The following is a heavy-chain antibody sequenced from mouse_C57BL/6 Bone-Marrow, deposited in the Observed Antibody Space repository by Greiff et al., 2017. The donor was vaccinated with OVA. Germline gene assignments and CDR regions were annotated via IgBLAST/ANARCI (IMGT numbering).Heavy chain of an antibody. D-gene: IGHD3-3*01. V-gene: IGHV1-82*01. CDR2: IYPGDGDT. CDR3: ARRDGTGFAY. J-gene: IGHJ3*01. CDR1: GYAFSSSW. Sequence: QVQLQQSGPELVKPGASVKISCKASGYAFSSSWMNWVKQRPGKGLEWIGRIYPGDGDTTFNGKFKGKATLTADKSSSTAYMQLSSLTSEDSAVYFCARRDGTGFAYWGKGTLVTVSA.